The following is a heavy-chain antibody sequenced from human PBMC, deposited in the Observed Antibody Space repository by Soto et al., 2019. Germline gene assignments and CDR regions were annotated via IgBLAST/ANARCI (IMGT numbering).Heavy chain of an antibody. J-gene: IGHJ4*02. V-gene: IGHV3-73*01. D-gene: IGHD6-13*01. CDR1: GFTFSGSA. Sequence: EVQLVESGGGLVQPGGSLKLSCAASGFTFSGSAMHWVRQASGKGLEWVGSIRSKANSYATAYAASVKGRFTITRDDSKTTAYLQMNSRKTEDTAVYYCTRPPIAAAGKSSSDYWGQGTLVTVSS. CDR3: TRPPIAAAGKSSSDY. CDR2: IRSKANSYAT.